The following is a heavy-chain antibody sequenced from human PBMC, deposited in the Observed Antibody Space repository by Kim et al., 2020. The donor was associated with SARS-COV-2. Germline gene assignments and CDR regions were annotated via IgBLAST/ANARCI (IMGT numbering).Heavy chain of an antibody. CDR3: ARITMVRGVIITSRDWFDP. D-gene: IGHD3-10*01. J-gene: IGHJ5*02. Sequence: SRVTISVDTSKNQFSLKLSSVTAADTAVYYCARITMVRGVIITSRDWFDPWGQGTLVTVSS. V-gene: IGHV4-34*01.